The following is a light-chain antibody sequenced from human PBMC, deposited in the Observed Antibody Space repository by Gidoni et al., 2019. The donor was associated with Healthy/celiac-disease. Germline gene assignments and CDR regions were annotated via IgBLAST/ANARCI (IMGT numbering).Light chain of an antibody. CDR1: QSISSW. CDR2: KAS. CDR3: QQSGT. V-gene: IGKV1-5*03. J-gene: IGKJ1*01. Sequence: DIQMTQSPSTLSASVGDRVTITCRASQSISSWWAWYQQKQGKAPKLLIYKASSLESGVPSRFSGSGSGTEFTLTISSLQPDDFATYYCQQSGTFGQGTKVEIK.